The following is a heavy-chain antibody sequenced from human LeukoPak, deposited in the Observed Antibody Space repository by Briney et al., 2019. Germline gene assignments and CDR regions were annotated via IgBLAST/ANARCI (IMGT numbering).Heavy chain of an antibody. Sequence: AETLSLPCSVSGGSVSSHYWSWLRQPPGRGLEWLGYIYYSGSTHYNLSLKSRVTISGDTSKNRSSLSLSSVPAADTAGNYCGRDLSPPVTWGVAFASGDGETLATVPS. CDR1: GGSVSSHY. CDR3: GRDLSPPVTWGVAFAS. CDR2: IYYSGST. D-gene: IGHD3-16*01. V-gene: IGHV4-59*02. J-gene: IGHJ3*02.